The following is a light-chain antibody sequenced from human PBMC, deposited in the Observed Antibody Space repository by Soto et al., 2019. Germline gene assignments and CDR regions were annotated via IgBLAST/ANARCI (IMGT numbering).Light chain of an antibody. CDR1: QSVSRSY. CDR3: QQYASSPLLT. J-gene: IGKJ4*01. CDR2: GAS. V-gene: IGKV3-20*01. Sequence: EIVLTQSPGTLSLSPGERATLSYRASQSVSRSYLAWYQQKPGQAPRLLIYGASSRATGIPDRFSGSGSGTVFTLTISRLEPEDFAVYYCQQYASSPLLTFGGGTKVEIK.